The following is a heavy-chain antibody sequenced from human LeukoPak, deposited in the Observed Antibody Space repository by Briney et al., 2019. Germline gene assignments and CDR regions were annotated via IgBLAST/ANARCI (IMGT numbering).Heavy chain of an antibody. CDR2: INHSGST. D-gene: IGHD7-27*01. V-gene: IGHV4-34*01. J-gene: IGHJ4*02. Sequence: SETLSLTCADYGGSFSGYYWSWIRQPPGKGLEWIGEINHSGSTNYNPSLKSRVTISVDTSKNQFSLKLSSVTAADTAVYYCARAGLGNSIDYWGQGTLVTVSS. CDR1: GGSFSGYY. CDR3: ARAGLGNSIDY.